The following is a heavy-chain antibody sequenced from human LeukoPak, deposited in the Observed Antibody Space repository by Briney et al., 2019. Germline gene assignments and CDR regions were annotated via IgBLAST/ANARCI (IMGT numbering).Heavy chain of an antibody. CDR1: GGSISSSNW. D-gene: IGHD2-2*01. J-gene: IGHJ4*02. V-gene: IGHV4-4*02. CDR2: IYHSGST. Sequence: SETLSLTCAVSGGSISSSNWWSWVRQPPGKGLEWIGEIYHSGSTYYNPSLKSRVTISVDTSKNQFSLKLSSVTAADTAVYYCARFWGSVPAAISPVDYWGQGTLVTVSS. CDR3: ARFWGSVPAAISPVDY.